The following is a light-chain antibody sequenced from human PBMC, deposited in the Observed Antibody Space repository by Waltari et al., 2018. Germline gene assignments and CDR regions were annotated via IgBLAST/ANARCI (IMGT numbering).Light chain of an antibody. CDR1: QSLGHSDGNTY. V-gene: IGKV2-30*02. J-gene: IGKJ1*01. Sequence: EVVMTQSPLSLPVTLGQPASISCRSSQSLGHSDGNTYLNWFHQRPGQSPRRLLYQVSNRDSGGPDRFSGSGSGTDFTLKISRVEAEDVGVYYCMQGSHWPPWTFGQGP. CDR2: QVS. CDR3: MQGSHWPPWT.